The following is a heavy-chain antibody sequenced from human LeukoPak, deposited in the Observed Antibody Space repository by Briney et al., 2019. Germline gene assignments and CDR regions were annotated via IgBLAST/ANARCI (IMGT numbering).Heavy chain of an antibody. V-gene: IGHV3-21*01. D-gene: IGHD3-10*01. Sequence: PGGSLRLSCSASGFTFSNYILNWVRQAPGEGLEWVSSGSTSSTYMYYADSVKGRFTISRDNAKSSLYLQMDSLRAEDTAVYYCARAMSFYYGSAFDYWGQGTLVTVSS. CDR3: ARAMSFYYGSAFDY. CDR2: GSTSSTYM. J-gene: IGHJ4*02. CDR1: GFTFSNYI.